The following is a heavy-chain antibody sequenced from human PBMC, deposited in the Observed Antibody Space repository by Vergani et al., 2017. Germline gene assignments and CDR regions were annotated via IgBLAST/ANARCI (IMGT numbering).Heavy chain of an antibody. D-gene: IGHD1-26*01. Sequence: QLQLQESGPGLVKPSETLSLTCTVSGGSISSSSYYWGWIRQPPGKGLEWIGSIYYSGSTYYNPSLKSRVTMSVDTSKNQFSLKLNSVTAADTAMYYCARERSGSYLDAFDIWGQGTMVTVSS. CDR3: ARERSGSYLDAFDI. V-gene: IGHV4-39*07. CDR2: IYYSGST. J-gene: IGHJ3*02. CDR1: GGSISSSSYY.